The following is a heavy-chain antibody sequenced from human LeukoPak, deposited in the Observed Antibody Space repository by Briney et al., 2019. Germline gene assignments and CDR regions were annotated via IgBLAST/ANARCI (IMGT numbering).Heavy chain of an antibody. Sequence: ASVKVSCKASGYTFTGYYMHWVRQAPGQGLEWMGWINPNSGGTNYAQKFQGRVTMTRDTSISTAYMELSRLRSDDTAVYYCARSAMVRGVRSPVDYWGQGTLVTVSS. V-gene: IGHV1-2*02. CDR1: GYTFTGYY. CDR3: ARSAMVRGVRSPVDY. J-gene: IGHJ4*02. D-gene: IGHD3-10*01. CDR2: INPNSGGT.